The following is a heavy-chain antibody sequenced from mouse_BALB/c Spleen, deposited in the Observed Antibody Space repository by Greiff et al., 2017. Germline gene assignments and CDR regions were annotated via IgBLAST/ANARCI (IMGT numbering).Heavy chain of an antibody. Sequence: EVKLVESGGGLVQPGGSRKLSCAASGFTFSDYGMAWVRQAPGKGPEWVAFISNLAYSIYYADTVTGRFTISRENAKNTLYLEMSSLRSEDTAMYYCARNDGNIYYFDYWGQGTTLTVSS. CDR2: ISNLAYSI. CDR3: ARNDGNIYYFDY. D-gene: IGHD1-1*01. V-gene: IGHV5-15*02. CDR1: GFTFSDYG. J-gene: IGHJ2*01.